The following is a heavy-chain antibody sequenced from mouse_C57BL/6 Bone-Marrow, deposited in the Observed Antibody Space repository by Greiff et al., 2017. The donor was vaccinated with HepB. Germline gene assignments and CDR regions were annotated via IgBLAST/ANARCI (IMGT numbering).Heavy chain of an antibody. CDR3: AREEVTSWFAY. Sequence: EVQVVESGPGLVKPSQSLSLTCSVTGYSITSGYYWNWIRQFPGNKLEWMGYISYDGSNNYNPSLKNRISITRDTSKNQFFLKLNSVTTEDTATYYCAREEVTSWFAYWGQGTLVSVSA. V-gene: IGHV3-6*01. CDR2: ISYDGSN. CDR1: GYSITSGYY. D-gene: IGHD2-2*01. J-gene: IGHJ3*01.